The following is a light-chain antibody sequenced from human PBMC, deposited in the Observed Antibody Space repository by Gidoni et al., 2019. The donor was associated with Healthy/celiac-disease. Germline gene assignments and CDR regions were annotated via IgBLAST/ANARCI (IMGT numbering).Light chain of an antibody. Sequence: DIQMTQSPSTLSASVGDRVTSPCRASQSTSSSLDWYRQKPGKAPKILIYKASSLESGVPSSVSGSGSGTEFTLTMVSLQHDDVENYNCQQHKSYWTFGQGTKVEIK. J-gene: IGKJ1*01. V-gene: IGKV1-5*03. CDR3: QQHKSYWT. CDR1: QSTSSS. CDR2: KAS.